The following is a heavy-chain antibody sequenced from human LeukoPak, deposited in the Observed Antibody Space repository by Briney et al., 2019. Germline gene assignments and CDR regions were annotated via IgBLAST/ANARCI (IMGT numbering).Heavy chain of an antibody. J-gene: IGHJ4*02. CDR1: GGTFSSYA. CDR3: ASTGYYYDSSGYYIY. V-gene: IGHV1-69*01. D-gene: IGHD3-22*01. CDR2: IIPIFGTA. Sequence: SVKVSCKASGGTFSSYAISLVRQAPGQGLEWMGGIIPIFGTANYAQKFQGRVTITADESTSTAYMELSSLRSEDTAVYYCASTGYYYDSSGYYIYWGQGTLVTVSS.